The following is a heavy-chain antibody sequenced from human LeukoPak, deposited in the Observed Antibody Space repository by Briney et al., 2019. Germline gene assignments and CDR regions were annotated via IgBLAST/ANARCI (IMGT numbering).Heavy chain of an antibody. CDR2: INHSGSP. CDR1: GGSFSDYY. CDR3: GSRRTAMFGVIKGPIDY. Sequence: PSETLSLTCAVYGGSFSDYYWTWIRQPPGKGLEWIGEINHSGSPNNNPSLKSRVSISFDTSKNQFSLKLTSVTAADTAVYYCGSRRTAMFGVIKGPIDYWGHGTLVTVSS. J-gene: IGHJ4*01. V-gene: IGHV4-34*01. D-gene: IGHD3-3*01.